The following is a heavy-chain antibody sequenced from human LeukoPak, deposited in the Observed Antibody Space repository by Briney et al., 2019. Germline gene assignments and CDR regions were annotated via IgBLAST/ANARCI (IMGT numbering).Heavy chain of an antibody. CDR1: GGTFSSYA. CDR2: IIPIFGTA. J-gene: IGHJ4*02. V-gene: IGHV1-69*13. CDR3: ARTWGIVVVPAAPNFDY. D-gene: IGHD2-2*01. Sequence: GASVKVSCKASGGTFSSYAISWVRQAPGQGLEWMGGIIPIFGTANYAQKFQGRVTITADESTSTAYMELSSLRSEDTAVYYCARTWGIVVVPAAPNFDYWGQGTLVTVSS.